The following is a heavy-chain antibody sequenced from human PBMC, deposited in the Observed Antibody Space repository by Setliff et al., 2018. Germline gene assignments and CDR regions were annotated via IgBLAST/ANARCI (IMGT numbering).Heavy chain of an antibody. J-gene: IGHJ6*03. CDR2: INHSGST. Sequence: SETLSLTCGASGGSFSDYYWSWIRQTPGKGLEWIGEINHSGSTKCNPSLKSRVTLSVDTPKNQFSLELTSVTAADTAVYYCVRMSGFLYMDVWGKGTTVTVSS. CDR3: VRMSGFLYMDV. CDR1: GGSFSDYY. V-gene: IGHV4-34*01. D-gene: IGHD3-3*01.